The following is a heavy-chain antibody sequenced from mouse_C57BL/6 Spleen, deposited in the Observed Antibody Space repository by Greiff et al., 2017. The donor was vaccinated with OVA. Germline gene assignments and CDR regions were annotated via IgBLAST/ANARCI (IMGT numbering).Heavy chain of an antibody. D-gene: IGHD1-1*01. CDR1: GFNIKDYY. Sequence: EVQLQQSGAELVKPGASVKLSCTASGFNIKDYYMHWVKQRTEQGLEWIGRIDPEDGETKYAPQFQGKATITADTSSNTAYLQLSSLTSEDTAVDYCARYGSSYLYWYVDVWGTGTTVTVSS. V-gene: IGHV14-2*01. CDR2: IDPEDGET. CDR3: ARYGSSYLYWYVDV. J-gene: IGHJ1*03.